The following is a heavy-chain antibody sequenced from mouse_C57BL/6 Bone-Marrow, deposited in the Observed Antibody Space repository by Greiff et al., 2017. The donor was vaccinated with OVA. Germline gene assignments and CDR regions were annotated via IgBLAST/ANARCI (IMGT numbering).Heavy chain of an antibody. Sequence: VQLQQSGPELVKPGASVKLSCKASGYTFTSYDINWVKQRPGQGLEWIGWIYPRDGSTKYNEKFKGKATLTVDTSSSTAYMELHSLTSEDSAVYFCARYTTVVAPYWYFDVWGTGTTVTVSS. CDR3: ARYTTVVAPYWYFDV. CDR1: GYTFTSYD. CDR2: IYPRDGST. V-gene: IGHV1-85*01. D-gene: IGHD1-1*01. J-gene: IGHJ1*03.